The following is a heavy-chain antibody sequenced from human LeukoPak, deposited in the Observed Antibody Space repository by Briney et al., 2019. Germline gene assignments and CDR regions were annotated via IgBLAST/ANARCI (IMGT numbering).Heavy chain of an antibody. CDR1: GFTFSSFA. CDR2: ICSNGGCT. J-gene: IGHJ4*02. CDR3: ARWGYYSNYDY. D-gene: IGHD4-11*01. Sequence: GGSLRLSCAASGFTFSSFAMHWVRQAPGKQLEYVSAICSNGGCTYYANSVKGRFTISRDNSKNTLYLQMGSLRAEDMAVYYCARWGYYSNYDYWGQGTLVTVSS. V-gene: IGHV3-64*01.